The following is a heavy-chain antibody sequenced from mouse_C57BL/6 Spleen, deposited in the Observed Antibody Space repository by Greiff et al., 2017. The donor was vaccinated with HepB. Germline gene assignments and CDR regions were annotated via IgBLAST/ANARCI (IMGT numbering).Heavy chain of an antibody. J-gene: IGHJ2*01. Sequence: EVKLVESGGDLVKPGGSLKLSCAASGFTFSSYGMSWVRQTPDKRLEWVATISSGGSYTYYPDSVKGRFTISRDNAKNTLYLQMSSLKSEDTAMYYCARRYGSSPVDYWGQGTTLTVSS. CDR1: GFTFSSYG. D-gene: IGHD1-1*01. V-gene: IGHV5-6*02. CDR2: ISSGGSYT. CDR3: ARRYGSSPVDY.